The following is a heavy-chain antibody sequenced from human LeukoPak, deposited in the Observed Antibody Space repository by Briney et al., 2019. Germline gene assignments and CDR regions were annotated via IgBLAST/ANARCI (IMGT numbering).Heavy chain of an antibody. CDR2: IKRKADGGTT. CDR3: TTLPDCATTSCLY. Sequence: GGSLRLSCEVSGFTFSNAWMSWVRQAPGKGLEWVGRIKRKADGGTTDYAAPVKGRFTISRDDAKNTLYLQMNSLKTEDTAVYYCTTLPDCATTSCLYRGQGTLVTVSS. CDR1: GFTFSNAW. D-gene: IGHD2-2*01. V-gene: IGHV3-15*01. J-gene: IGHJ1*01.